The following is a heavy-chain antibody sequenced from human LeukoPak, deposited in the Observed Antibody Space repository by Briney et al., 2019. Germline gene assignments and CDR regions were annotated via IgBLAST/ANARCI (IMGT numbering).Heavy chain of an antibody. J-gene: IGHJ4*02. CDR1: GYTFNSYY. CDR3: ARHPALYDDRNGYTRG. D-gene: IGHD3-16*01. V-gene: IGHV1-2*02. CDR2: INPNSGGT. Sequence: ASVTVTCKASGYTFNSYYLHWVRQAPGQGLEWMGWINPNSGGTNYAQKFQGRVTMTRDTSISTAYMELSRLRSDDTAVFYCARHPALYDDRNGYTRGGGQRTLVTVSS.